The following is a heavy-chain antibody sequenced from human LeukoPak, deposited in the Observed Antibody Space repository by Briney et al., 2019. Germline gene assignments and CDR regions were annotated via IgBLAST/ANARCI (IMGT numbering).Heavy chain of an antibody. Sequence: SETLSLTCTVSRGSIMTTHWWSWVRPAPGKGLEWIGEIYHTGTTNYSPSLKSRLTISVDRSSNQFSLRLTSVTAADTATYYCAAWGVDYGGNFDYSDYWGQGTLVTVSS. CDR3: AAWGVDYGGNFDYSDY. D-gene: IGHD4-23*01. CDR2: IYHTGTT. CDR1: RGSIMTTHW. J-gene: IGHJ4*02. V-gene: IGHV4-4*02.